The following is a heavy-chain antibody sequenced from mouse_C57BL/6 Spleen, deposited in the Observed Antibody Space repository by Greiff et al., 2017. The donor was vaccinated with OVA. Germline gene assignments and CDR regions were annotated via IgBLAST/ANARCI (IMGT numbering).Heavy chain of an antibody. Sequence: QVQLQQSGPGLVQPSQSLSITCTVSGFSLTSYGVHWVRQSPGKGLEWLGVIWRGGSTDYNAAFMSRLSITKDNSKSQVFFKMNSLQADDTAIYYCAKRGYSNYDFGAMDYWGQGTSVTVSS. J-gene: IGHJ4*01. D-gene: IGHD2-5*01. V-gene: IGHV2-5*01. CDR2: IWRGGST. CDR1: GFSLTSYG. CDR3: AKRGYSNYDFGAMDY.